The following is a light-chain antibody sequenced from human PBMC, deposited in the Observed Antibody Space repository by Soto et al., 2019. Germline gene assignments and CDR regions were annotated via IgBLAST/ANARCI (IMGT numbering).Light chain of an antibody. CDR1: SSDVGGYNY. J-gene: IGLJ1*01. Sequence: TQPRTLSGSPGQSVTISCPGTSSDVGGYNYVSWYQQHPGKAPKLMIYDVSKRPSGVPDRFSGSKSGNTASLTISGLQAEDEADYYCCSYAGSYTFVFGTGTKVTFL. CDR3: CSYAGSYTFV. CDR2: DVS. V-gene: IGLV2-11*01.